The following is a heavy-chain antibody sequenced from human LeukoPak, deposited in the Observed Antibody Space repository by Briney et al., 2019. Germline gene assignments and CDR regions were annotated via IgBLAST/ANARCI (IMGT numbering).Heavy chain of an antibody. CDR3: ASTLYASGSYHFDY. CDR1: GGSFSGYY. J-gene: IGHJ4*02. D-gene: IGHD3-10*01. Sequence: NTSETLSLTCAVYGGSFSGYYWSWIRQPPGKGLEWIGEINHSGSTNYNPSLKSRVTISVDTSKNQFSLKLKSVTAADTAVYFCASTLYASGSYHFDYWGQGTLVTVSS. CDR2: INHSGST. V-gene: IGHV4-34*01.